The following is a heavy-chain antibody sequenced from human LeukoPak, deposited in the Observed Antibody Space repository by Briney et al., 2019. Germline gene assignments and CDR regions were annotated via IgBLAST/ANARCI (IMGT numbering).Heavy chain of an antibody. CDR3: ARHMIGSVIPIDD. V-gene: IGHV5-51*01. J-gene: IGHJ4*02. D-gene: IGHD3-22*01. CDR1: GYSFASYS. CDR2: IYPDGSDP. Sequence: GESLQISCKGSGYSFASYSIGWVRQLPGKGLEWMGTIYPDGSDPRYSPSFQGQVTISADKSISTAYLQWSSLKASDTAMYYCARHMIGSVIPIDDWGQGTLVTVSS.